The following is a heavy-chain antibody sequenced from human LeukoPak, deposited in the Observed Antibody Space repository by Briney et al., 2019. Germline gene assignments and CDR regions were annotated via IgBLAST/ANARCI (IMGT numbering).Heavy chain of an antibody. CDR2: IYYSGST. V-gene: IGHV4-39*01. J-gene: IGHJ4*02. D-gene: IGHD2-15*01. CDR3: ARRSCSGGSCYFDY. Sequence: PSETLSLTCTVSGGSISSSSYYWGWIRQPPGKGLEWIGSIYYSGSTYYNPSLKSRVTISVDTSKNQFPLKLSSVTAADTAVYYCARRSCSGGSCYFDYWGQGTLVTVSS. CDR1: GGSISSSSYY.